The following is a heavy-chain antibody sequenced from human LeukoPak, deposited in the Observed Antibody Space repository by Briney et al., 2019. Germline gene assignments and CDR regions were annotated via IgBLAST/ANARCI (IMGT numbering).Heavy chain of an antibody. J-gene: IGHJ5*02. CDR3: ARGPITIFGVAIGWFDP. CDR2: ISSYNGNT. V-gene: IGHV1-18*01. Sequence: GASVRVSCKASGYTFTTYPISWVRQAPGQGLEWMGWISSYNGNTNYAQNLQGRVTMTTDTSTSTAYMELRSLRSDDTAVYYCARGPITIFGVAIGWFDPWGQGTLVTVSS. D-gene: IGHD3-3*01. CDR1: GYTFTTYP.